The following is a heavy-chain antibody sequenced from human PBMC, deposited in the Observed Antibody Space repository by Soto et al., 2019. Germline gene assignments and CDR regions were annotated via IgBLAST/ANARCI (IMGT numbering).Heavy chain of an antibody. CDR2: MNPNSGNT. CDR3: ARGLFDFWSGYHKPLYGMDV. D-gene: IGHD3-3*01. V-gene: IGHV1-8*01. Sequence: ASVKVSCKASGYTFTSYDINWLRQATGQGLEWMGWMNPNSGNTGYAQKFQGRVTMTRNTSISTAYMELSSLRSEDTAVYYCARGLFDFWSGYHKPLYGMDVWGQGTTVTVSS. J-gene: IGHJ6*02. CDR1: GYTFTSYD.